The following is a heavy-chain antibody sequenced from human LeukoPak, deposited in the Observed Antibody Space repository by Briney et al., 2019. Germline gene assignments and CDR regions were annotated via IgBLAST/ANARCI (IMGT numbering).Heavy chain of an antibody. CDR1: GFTFSDYY. V-gene: IGHV3-11*04. D-gene: IGHD3-9*01. J-gene: IGHJ4*02. Sequence: GGSLRLSCAASGFTFSDYYMSWIRQAPGKGLEWLSYISSSGRTIYYADSVKGRFTISRDNAKNSLYLQMNSLSAEDTAVYYCARGGDSFRDTFDYWGQGTLVTVSS. CDR3: ARGGDSFRDTFDY. CDR2: ISSSGRTI.